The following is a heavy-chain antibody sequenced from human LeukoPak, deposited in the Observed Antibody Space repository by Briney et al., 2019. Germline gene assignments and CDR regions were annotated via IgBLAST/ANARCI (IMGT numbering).Heavy chain of an antibody. D-gene: IGHD6-13*01. CDR2: VFYTGTA. V-gene: IGHV4-39*01. J-gene: IGHJ5*02. CDR3: ARHLSSSWGKTEVDWFDP. Sequence: SETLSLTCSVSGASISRTTYYWGWIRQPPGKGLEWIGSVFYTGTAYYNPSLKSRVTISVDTSKNQFSLKLSSVTAADTAVYYCARHLSSSWGKTEVDWFDPWGQGTLVTVSS. CDR1: GASISRTTYY.